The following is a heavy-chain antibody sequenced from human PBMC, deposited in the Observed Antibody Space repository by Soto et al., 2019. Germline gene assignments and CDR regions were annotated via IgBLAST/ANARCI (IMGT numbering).Heavy chain of an antibody. Sequence: EVQLVESGGGLVQPGGSLRLSCAASGFAFSNYWMPWVRQAPGKGLVWVSRINSDGSSTSYADSVRGRFTISRDNAENALYLQNNSLSAEETAVYYCARVRVDGQSVPRRQGTLVTVSS. D-gene: IGHD2-15*01. CDR3: ARVRVDGQSVP. CDR2: INSDGSST. J-gene: IGHJ5*02. CDR1: GFAFSNYW. V-gene: IGHV3-74*01.